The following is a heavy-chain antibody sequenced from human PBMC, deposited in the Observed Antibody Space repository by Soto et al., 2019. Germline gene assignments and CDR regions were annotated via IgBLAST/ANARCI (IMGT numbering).Heavy chain of an antibody. CDR1: GFTFSSYG. D-gene: IGHD2-2*01. V-gene: IGHV3-33*01. Sequence: QVQLVESGGGVVQPGRSLRLSCAASGFTFSSYGMHWVRQAPGKGLEWVAVIWYDGSNKYYADSVKGRFTISRDNSKNTLYLPMTSLIAEDTAVYYCARGGHIVVVPAAMGYAFDIWGQGTMVTVSS. CDR3: ARGGHIVVVPAAMGYAFDI. CDR2: IWYDGSNK. J-gene: IGHJ3*02.